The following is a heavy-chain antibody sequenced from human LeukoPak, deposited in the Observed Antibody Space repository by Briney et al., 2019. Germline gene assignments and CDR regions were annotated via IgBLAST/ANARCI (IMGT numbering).Heavy chain of an antibody. CDR3: AKSSGYYDAEYFQH. CDR2: IYSGGST. V-gene: IGHV3-53*01. CDR1: GFTVSSNY. D-gene: IGHD3-22*01. J-gene: IGHJ1*01. Sequence: GGSLRLSCAASGFTVSSNYMSWVRQAPGKGLEWVSVIYSGGSTYYADSVKGRFTISRDNSKNTLYLQMNSLRAEDTAVYYCAKSSGYYDAEYFQHWGQGTLDTVSS.